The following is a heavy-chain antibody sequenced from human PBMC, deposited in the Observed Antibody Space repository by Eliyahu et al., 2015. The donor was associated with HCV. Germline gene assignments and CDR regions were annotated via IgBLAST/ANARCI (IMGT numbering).Heavy chain of an antibody. CDR1: GGPXXXYY. D-gene: IGHD6-19*01. CDR3: ASGGGGIAVAGTGGWFDP. J-gene: IGHJ5*02. CDR2: IHYXGST. Sequence: QVQLQESGPGLVKPSGTLSLTCTVSGGPXXXYYWXWIRQPPGKGLEWIGXIHYXGSTNXNPSLKSRVTIXLDTSKNQFSLNLTSVTAADTAVYYCASGGGGIAVAGTGGWFDPWGQGTLVTVSA. V-gene: IGHV4-59*01.